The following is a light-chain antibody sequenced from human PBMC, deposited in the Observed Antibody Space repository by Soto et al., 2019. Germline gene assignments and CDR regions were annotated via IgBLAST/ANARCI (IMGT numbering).Light chain of an antibody. V-gene: IGLV1-47*01. CDR1: SSNIGSNY. J-gene: IGLJ2*01. CDR2: RDD. Sequence: QSVLTQPPSTSGTPGQRVTISCSGSSSNIGSNYVYWYQQLPEAAPKLLIYRDDQRLSGVPDRFAGSKSDTSASLAISGLRYEDEADYYCAAWDVSLSGVVFGGWTKVTVL. CDR3: AAWDVSLSGVV.